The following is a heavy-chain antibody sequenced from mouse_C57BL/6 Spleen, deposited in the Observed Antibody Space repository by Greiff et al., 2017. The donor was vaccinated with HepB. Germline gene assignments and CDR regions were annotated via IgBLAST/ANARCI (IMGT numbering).Heavy chain of an antibody. V-gene: IGHV1-42*01. CDR2: INPSTGGT. Sequence: VQLKESGPELVKPGASVKISCKASGYSFTGYYMNWVKQSPEKSLEWIGEINPSTGGTTYNQKFKAKATLTVDKSSSTAYMQLKSLTSEDSAVYYCARNYYYGSSPFDYWGQGTTLTVSS. CDR1: GYSFTGYY. CDR3: ARNYYYGSSPFDY. J-gene: IGHJ2*01. D-gene: IGHD1-1*01.